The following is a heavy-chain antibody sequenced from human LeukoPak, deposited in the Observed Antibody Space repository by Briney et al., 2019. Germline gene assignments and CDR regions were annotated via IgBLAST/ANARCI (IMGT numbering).Heavy chain of an antibody. CDR1: GGSISIGDYY. CDR2: IYYSGST. V-gene: IGHV4-30-4*01. J-gene: IGHJ5*02. CDR3: ARGRQYYDILTGSLNWFDP. Sequence: SETLSLTCTVSGGSISIGDYYWSWIRQPPGKGLGWIGYIYYSGSTYYNPSLKSRVTISVDTSKNQFSLKLSSVTAADTAVYYCARGRQYYDILTGSLNWFDPWGQGTLVTVSS. D-gene: IGHD3-9*01.